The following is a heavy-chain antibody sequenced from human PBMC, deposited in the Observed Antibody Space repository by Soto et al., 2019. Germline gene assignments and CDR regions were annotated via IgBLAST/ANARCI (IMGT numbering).Heavy chain of an antibody. Sequence: SEPLSLTCTVSGGSIGSNSYYWACSRQPPGEGLEWIVSIYYTGSTYYTPSLMSRFIMSVDTSKNQFSLNLSSVTAADTAHYYYARYCSGGSCYSVSLAPWGQGTLVTVSS. D-gene: IGHD2-15*01. CDR2: IYYTGST. CDR3: ARYCSGGSCYSVSLAP. V-gene: IGHV4-39*01. J-gene: IGHJ5*02. CDR1: GGSIGSNSYY.